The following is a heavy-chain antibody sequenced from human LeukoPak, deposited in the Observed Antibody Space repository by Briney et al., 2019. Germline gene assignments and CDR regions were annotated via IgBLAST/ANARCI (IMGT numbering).Heavy chain of an antibody. D-gene: IGHD5-18*01. Sequence: PSETLSLTCTVSGGSISSYYWRWVRQPPGKGLEWIGYIYYSGSTNYNPSLKSRVTISVDTSKNQFSLKLSSVTAADTAVYYCATFGEYSYGSYADYWGQGTLVTVSS. CDR2: IYYSGST. V-gene: IGHV4-59*01. CDR3: ATFGEYSYGSYADY. CDR1: GGSISSYY. J-gene: IGHJ4*02.